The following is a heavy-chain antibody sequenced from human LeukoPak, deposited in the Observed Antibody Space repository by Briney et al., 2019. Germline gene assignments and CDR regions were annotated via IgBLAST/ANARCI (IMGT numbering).Heavy chain of an antibody. CDR2: FDPEDGET. J-gene: IGHJ3*02. CDR1: GYTLTELS. Sequence: ASVKVSCKVSGYTLTELSMHWVRQAPGKGLEWMGGFDPEDGETIYAQKFQGRVTMTEDTSTDTAYMELSSLRSEDTAVYYCAPLLSRGTWGAFDIWGQGTMVTVSS. D-gene: IGHD1-26*01. V-gene: IGHV1-24*01. CDR3: APLLSRGTWGAFDI.